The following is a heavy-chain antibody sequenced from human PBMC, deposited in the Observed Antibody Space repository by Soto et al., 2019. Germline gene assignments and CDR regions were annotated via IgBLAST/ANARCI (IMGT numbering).Heavy chain of an antibody. CDR3: AGGFFTNAHHRLAV. CDR1: GFTFTAHY. CDR2: INPHSGGS. V-gene: IGHV1-2*02. Sequence: ASVKVSCPASGFTFTAHYINWVRQAPGQGLEWMGRINPHSGGSNYAQKFQGRVTMTRDTSISTAYMDLSRLTSDDTAVYFWAGGFFTNAHHRLAVCGRRYTVTVYS. J-gene: IGHJ6*04. D-gene: IGHD3-16*01.